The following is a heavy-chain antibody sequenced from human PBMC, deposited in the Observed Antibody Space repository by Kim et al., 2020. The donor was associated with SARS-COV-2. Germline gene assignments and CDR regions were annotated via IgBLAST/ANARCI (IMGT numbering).Heavy chain of an antibody. V-gene: IGHV4-59*08. Sequence: SETLSLNCIVSGGSINGYYWTWIRQAPGRGLEWIGYVYSTGSTNYNPSLESRLSISLDTSKQQFSLRLTSVTASDTAVYFCARQTSLYDFDYWGQGTLVT. J-gene: IGHJ4*02. D-gene: IGHD3-3*01. CDR1: GGSINGYY. CDR3: ARQTSLYDFDY. CDR2: VYSTGST.